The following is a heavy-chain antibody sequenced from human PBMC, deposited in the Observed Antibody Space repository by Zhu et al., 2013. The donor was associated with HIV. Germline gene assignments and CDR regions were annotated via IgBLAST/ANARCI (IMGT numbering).Heavy chain of an antibody. V-gene: IGHV1-2*02. CDR1: GYTFTGYY. D-gene: IGHD5-12*01. J-gene: IGHJ4*02. CDR2: INPNKGGT. Sequence: AHLVQSGAEVQKPGASVKVSCKASGYTFTGYYIHWVRQAPGQGLEWIGWINPNKGGTKSLQRFQGRVIMTRDTSISTAYMELNRLRSDDTAVYYCAGGDSGTIGDYWGQGTLLTVSS. CDR3: AGGDSGTIGDY.